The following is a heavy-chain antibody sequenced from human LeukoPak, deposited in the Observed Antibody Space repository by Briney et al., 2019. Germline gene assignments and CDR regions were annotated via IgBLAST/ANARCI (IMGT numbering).Heavy chain of an antibody. Sequence: GGSLRLSCVASGFNFNNYSLNWVRQAPGKGLEWVSYIGSSGLIIYYADSVKGRLTISRDKAKNSLFLQMSSLRAEDTAVYYCARRGSYEFAFWGQGTTVTVSS. D-gene: IGHD3-10*01. CDR2: IGSSGLII. V-gene: IGHV3-48*01. J-gene: IGHJ3*01. CDR1: GFNFNNYS. CDR3: ARRGSYEFAF.